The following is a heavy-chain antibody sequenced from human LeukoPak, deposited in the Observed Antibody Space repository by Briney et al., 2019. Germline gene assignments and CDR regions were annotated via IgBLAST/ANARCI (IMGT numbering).Heavy chain of an antibody. CDR1: GYSFTSYG. V-gene: IGHV1-18*01. CDR3: ARGFTYYYDSSGYPILGY. J-gene: IGHJ4*02. CDR2: ISAYNGNT. Sequence: ASVKVSCKASGYSFTSYGITWVRQAPGQGLEWMGWISAYNGNTNYAQKLQDRVTMTTDTPTSTAYMELRSLRSDDTAAYYCARGFTYYYDSSGYPILGYWGQGTLVTVSS. D-gene: IGHD3-22*01.